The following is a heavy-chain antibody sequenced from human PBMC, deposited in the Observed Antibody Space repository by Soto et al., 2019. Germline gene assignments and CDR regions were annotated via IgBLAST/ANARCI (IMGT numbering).Heavy chain of an antibody. D-gene: IGHD2-8*01. V-gene: IGHV3-23*01. J-gene: IGHJ5*02. CDR2: ISGSGGST. CDR3: AKGYCTNGVCYGGNWFDP. CDR1: GFTFSSYA. Sequence: EVQLLESGGGLVQPGGSLRLFCAASGFTFSSYAMSWVRQAPGKGLEWVSAISGSGGSTYYADSVKGRFTISRDNSKNTLYLQMNSLRAEDTAVYYCAKGYCTNGVCYGGNWFDPWGQGTLVTVSS.